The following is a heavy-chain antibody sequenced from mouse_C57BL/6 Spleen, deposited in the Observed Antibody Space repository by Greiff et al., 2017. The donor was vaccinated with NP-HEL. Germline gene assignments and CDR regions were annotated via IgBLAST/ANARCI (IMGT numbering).Heavy chain of an antibody. CDR1: GYTFTSYW. CDR3: ARFGDWAYFDY. V-gene: IGHV1-64*01. J-gene: IGHJ2*01. D-gene: IGHD4-1*01. Sequence: VQLQQPGAELVKPGASVKLSCKASGYTFTSYWMHWVKQRPGQGLEWIGMIHPNSGSTNYNEKFKSKATLTVDKSSSTAYMQLSSLTSEDSAVYYCARFGDWAYFDYWGQGTTLTVSS. CDR2: IHPNSGST.